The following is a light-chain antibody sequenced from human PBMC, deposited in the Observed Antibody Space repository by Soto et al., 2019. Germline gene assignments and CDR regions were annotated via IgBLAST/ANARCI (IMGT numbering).Light chain of an antibody. CDR3: QQYGSSPPYT. J-gene: IGKJ2*01. Sequence: EIVLTQSPGTLSLSPGERATLSCRASHSVSSTYLAWYQQKPGQAPRLLIYGASSRATGIPDRFSGSGSGTDFSLIISRLEPEDVAVYYCQQYGSSPPYTFGQGTKLEIK. CDR1: HSVSSTY. V-gene: IGKV3-20*01. CDR2: GAS.